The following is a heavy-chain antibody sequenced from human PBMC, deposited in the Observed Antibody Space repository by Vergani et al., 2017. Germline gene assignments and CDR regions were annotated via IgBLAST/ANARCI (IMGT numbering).Heavy chain of an antibody. V-gene: IGHV4-61*02. J-gene: IGHJ4*02. CDR2: IYTSGST. Sequence: QVQLQESGPGLVKPSQTLSLTCTVSGGSISSGSYYWSWIRQPAGKGLEWIGRIYTSGSTNYNPSLKSRVTISVDTSKNQFSLKLSSVTAADTAVYYCARLGLNQWELVDYWGQGTLVTVSS. D-gene: IGHD1-26*01. CDR3: ARLGLNQWELVDY. CDR1: GGSISSGSYY.